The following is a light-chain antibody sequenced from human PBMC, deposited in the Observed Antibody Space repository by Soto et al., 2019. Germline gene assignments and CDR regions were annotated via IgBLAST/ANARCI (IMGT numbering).Light chain of an antibody. J-gene: IGKJ1*01. CDR3: QHHNSYSQT. V-gene: IGKV1-5*01. CDR2: GAS. CDR1: QSIRNY. Sequence: DIQMTQSPPTLSASVGDRVTITCRASQSIRNYLAWYQQMPGKAPKLLIYGASSLQSGVPSRFSGSGSGTEFTLTISCLQPDDFATYFCQHHNSYSQTFGQGTKV.